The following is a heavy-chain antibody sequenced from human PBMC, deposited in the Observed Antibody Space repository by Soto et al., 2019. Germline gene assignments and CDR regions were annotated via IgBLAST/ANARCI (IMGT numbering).Heavy chain of an antibody. D-gene: IGHD2-2*01. V-gene: IGHV3-21*01. Sequence: GGSLRLSCAASGFTFSSYSMNWVRQAPGKGLEWVSSISSSSSYIYYADSVKGRFTRSRDNAKNSLYLQMNSLRAEDTAVYYCARDSCSSTSCYVDYYYYYGMDVWGQGTTVTVSS. CDR1: GFTFSSYS. J-gene: IGHJ6*02. CDR2: ISSSSSYI. CDR3: ARDSCSSTSCYVDYYYYYGMDV.